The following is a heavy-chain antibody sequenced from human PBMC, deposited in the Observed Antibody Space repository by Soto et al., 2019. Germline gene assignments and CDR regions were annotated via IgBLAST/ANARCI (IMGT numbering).Heavy chain of an antibody. J-gene: IGHJ5*02. CDR2: IKSKTDGGTT. CDR3: AKDRRPIIVVVPAAMWRAPVWFDP. V-gene: IGHV3-15*07. Sequence: PGGSLRLSCAASGFTFSNAWINWVRQAPGKGLEWVGRIKSKTDGGTTDFAAPVKGRFAISRDDSKDMVYLQMNSLKTEDTGIYYCAKDRRPIIVVVPAAMWRAPVWFDPWGQGTLVTVSS. CDR1: GFTFSNAW. D-gene: IGHD2-2*01.